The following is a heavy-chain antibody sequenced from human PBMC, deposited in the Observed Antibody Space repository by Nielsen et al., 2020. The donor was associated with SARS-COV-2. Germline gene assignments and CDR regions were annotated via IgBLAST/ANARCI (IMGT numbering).Heavy chain of an antibody. V-gene: IGHV3-21*01. CDR2: ISSSSSYI. D-gene: IGHD6-19*01. J-gene: IGHJ4*02. CDR3: ARVSSGWSFDY. CDR1: GFTFSSYS. Sequence: GSLKISCAASGFTFSSYSMNWVRQAPGKGLEWVSSISSSSSYIYYADSVKGRFTISRDNAKNSLYLQMNSLRAEDTAVYYCARVSSGWSFDYWGQGTLVTVSS.